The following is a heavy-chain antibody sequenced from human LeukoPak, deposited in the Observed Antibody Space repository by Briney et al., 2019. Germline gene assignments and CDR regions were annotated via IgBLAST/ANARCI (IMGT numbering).Heavy chain of an antibody. Sequence: ASVKVSCKASGYTFTGYYMHWVRQAPGQGLEWMGWISAYNGNTNYAQKLQGRVTMTTDTSTSTAYMELRSLRSGDTAVYYCARDLHRRVAVAGTSGYWGQGTLVTVSS. J-gene: IGHJ4*02. D-gene: IGHD6-19*01. V-gene: IGHV1-18*04. CDR1: GYTFTGYY. CDR3: ARDLHRRVAVAGTSGY. CDR2: ISAYNGNT.